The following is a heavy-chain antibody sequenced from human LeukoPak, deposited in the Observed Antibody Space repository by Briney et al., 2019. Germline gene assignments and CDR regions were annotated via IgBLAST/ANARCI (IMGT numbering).Heavy chain of an antibody. CDR1: GYTFTGYY. V-gene: IGHV1-2*02. CDR2: INPNSGGT. Sequence: ASVKVSCKASGYTFTGYYMHWVRQAPGQGLEWMGWINPNSGGTNYAQKFQGRVTMTRDTSISTAYMELSRLRSDDTAVYYCARGGYYDSSGYYVDYWGQGTLATVSS. J-gene: IGHJ4*02. CDR3: ARGGYYDSSGYYVDY. D-gene: IGHD3-22*01.